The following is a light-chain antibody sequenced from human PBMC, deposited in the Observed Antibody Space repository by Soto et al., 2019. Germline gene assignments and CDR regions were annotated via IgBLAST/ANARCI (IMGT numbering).Light chain of an antibody. V-gene: IGLV1-51*01. CDR2: DDN. CDR1: SSNIGGNS. Sequence: QSVMTQPPSVSAAPGQKVTISGSGSSSNIGGNSVSWYQQLPGTAHKLLIYDDNKRPSGIPDRFSGSKSGTSATLGITGFQTGDEADYYCGSWDSSLSAYVFGTGTKLTVL. J-gene: IGLJ1*01. CDR3: GSWDSSLSAYV.